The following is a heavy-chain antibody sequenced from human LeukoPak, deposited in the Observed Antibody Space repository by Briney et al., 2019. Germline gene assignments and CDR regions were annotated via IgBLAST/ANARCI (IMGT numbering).Heavy chain of an antibody. CDR1: GFTFSNYW. D-gene: IGHD2-2*01. Sequence: TGGSLRLSCAASGFTFSNYWMSWVRQAPGKGLEWVANIKQDGSEKYYVDSMKGRFTISRDNAKNSLYLQMHSLRAEDTAVYYCARMPRGPDVWGKGTTVTVSS. CDR2: IKQDGSEK. CDR3: ARMPRGPDV. J-gene: IGHJ6*04. V-gene: IGHV3-7*01.